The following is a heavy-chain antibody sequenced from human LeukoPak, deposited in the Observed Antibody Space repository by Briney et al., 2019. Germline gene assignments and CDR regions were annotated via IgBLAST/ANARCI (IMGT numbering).Heavy chain of an antibody. V-gene: IGHV1-2*06. CDR2: INPNSGVT. J-gene: IGHJ5*01. CDR1: GYTFSGYS. D-gene: IGHD1-20*01. CDR3: ARDASNWSAFDS. Sequence: ASVKVSCKASGYTFSGYSMHWVRQAPGQGLEWMGRINPNSGVTYYAQKFQGRVTMTSDTSITTAYMELSSLTSDDTATYYCARDASNWSAFDSWGPGTLVIVSS.